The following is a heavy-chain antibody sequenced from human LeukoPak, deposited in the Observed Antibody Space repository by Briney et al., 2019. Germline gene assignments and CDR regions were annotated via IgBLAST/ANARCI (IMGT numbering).Heavy chain of an antibody. CDR1: GFTFSSYA. CDR3: AKPPTVTTWVFDQ. Sequence: GGSLRLSCAASGFTFSSYAMNWVRQAPGKGLEWVSSISNSGDSTYYAEFLKGRFTIHGDNSKNTLFVEMNSLSAEDTAVYYCAKPPTVTTWVFDQWGQGTLVTVSS. V-gene: IGHV3-23*01. D-gene: IGHD4-17*01. J-gene: IGHJ4*02. CDR2: ISNSGDST.